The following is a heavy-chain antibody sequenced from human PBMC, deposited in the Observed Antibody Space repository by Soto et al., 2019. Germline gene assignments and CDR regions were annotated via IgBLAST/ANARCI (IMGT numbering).Heavy chain of an antibody. V-gene: IGHV3-7*04. J-gene: IGHJ6*02. CDR2: IHQDGDER. D-gene: IGHD3-22*01. CDR1: GFRFDNYW. CDR3: ARGDYYDDSGYFYTYQYYGLDV. Sequence: VQLVESGGGLVQPGGSLRLSCVGSGFRFDNYWINWVRQAPGKGLEWVASIHQDGDERRFLDSVRGRFTISRDNAENSVFLQINSLRPDDTAVYYCARGDYYDDSGYFYTYQYYGLDVWGQGTMVTVFS.